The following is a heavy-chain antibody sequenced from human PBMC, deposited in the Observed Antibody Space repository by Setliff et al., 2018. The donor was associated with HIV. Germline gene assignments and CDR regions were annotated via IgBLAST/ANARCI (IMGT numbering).Heavy chain of an antibody. J-gene: IGHJ5*02. CDR3: TAALQQQVVRWFDP. V-gene: IGHV3-49*03. Sequence: PGGSLRLSCITSGFTFGDYVMSWFRQAPGKGLELVGFIRSKAHGGTTDYAAPVKGRFTISRDDSKNTLYLQMNSLKTEDTAVYYCTAALQQQVVRWFDPWGQGTLVTVSS. D-gene: IGHD6-13*01. CDR1: GFTFGDYV. CDR2: IRSKAHGGTT.